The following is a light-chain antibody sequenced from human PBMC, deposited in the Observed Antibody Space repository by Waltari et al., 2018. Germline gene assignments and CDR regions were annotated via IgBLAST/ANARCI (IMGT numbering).Light chain of an antibody. J-gene: IGKJ1*01. Sequence: EIVMTQSPATLSVSPGERATLSCRASQSVGSNFAWYQQKPGQAPSLLIYGASTRATGVPARISGTGSGTEFTLTISSLQSEDFAVYYCQHYNAYRTFGQGTKVEIK. CDR1: QSVGSN. V-gene: IGKV3-15*01. CDR3: QHYNAYRT. CDR2: GAS.